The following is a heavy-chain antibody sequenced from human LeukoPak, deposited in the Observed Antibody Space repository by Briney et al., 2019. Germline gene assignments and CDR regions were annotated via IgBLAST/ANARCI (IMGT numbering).Heavy chain of an antibody. J-gene: IGHJ3*02. CDR2: INHSGGT. CDR1: GGSISSYY. V-gene: IGHV4-34*01. D-gene: IGHD4-11*01. CDR3: ARDRTTDAFDI. Sequence: SETLSLTCTVSGGSISSYYWGWIRQPPGKGLEWIGEINHSGGTNYNPSLKSRVAISVDTSKNQFSLKLSSVTAADTAVYYCARDRTTDAFDIWGQGTMVTVSS.